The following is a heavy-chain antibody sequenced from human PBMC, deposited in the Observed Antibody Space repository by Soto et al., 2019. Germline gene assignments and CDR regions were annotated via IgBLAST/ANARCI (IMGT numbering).Heavy chain of an antibody. CDR1: GYTFTSYS. Sequence: VASVKVSCKASGYTFTSYSIHWVRQAPGQGLEWIGWINTDNGDAKYSQKFQGRVTVTRDTSATTAYMEVSSLRSEDTAVYYCARDQGYVVCWGLGTLVTVS. CDR3: ARDQGYVVC. V-gene: IGHV1-3*04. J-gene: IGHJ4*03. CDR2: INTDNGDA.